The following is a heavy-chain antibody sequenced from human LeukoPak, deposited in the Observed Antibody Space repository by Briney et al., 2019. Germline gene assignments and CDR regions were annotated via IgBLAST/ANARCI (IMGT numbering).Heavy chain of an antibody. CDR3: ARALEYYYGSDSGFDY. V-gene: IGHV4-4*07. Sequence: PSETLSLTCTVAGGSISSYYWSWIRQPAGKGLEWIGRIYTSGSTNYTPSLKSRVPMSVETSKNQLSLKLSSVTAADTAVYYCARALEYYYGSDSGFDYWGQGTLVTVSS. CDR2: IYTSGST. J-gene: IGHJ4*02. D-gene: IGHD3-10*01. CDR1: GGSISSYY.